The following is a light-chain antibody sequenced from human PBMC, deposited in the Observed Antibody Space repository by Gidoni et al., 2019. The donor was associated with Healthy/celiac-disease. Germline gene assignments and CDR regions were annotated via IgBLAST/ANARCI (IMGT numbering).Light chain of an antibody. V-gene: IGKV1-33*01. CDR2: DAS. CDR1: QDISNY. CDR3: QQYDNLPYT. J-gene: IGKJ2*01. Sequence: DNQMTQTPASLSASGGDRVTLTCQAGQDISNYLNWYQQKPGQAPKLLIYDASNLETGVPSRFSGSGSGTDFTFTISSLQPEDIATYYCQQYDNLPYTFGQGTKLEIK.